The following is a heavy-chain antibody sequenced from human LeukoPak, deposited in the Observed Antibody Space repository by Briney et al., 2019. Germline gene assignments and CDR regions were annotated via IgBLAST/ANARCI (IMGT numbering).Heavy chain of an antibody. J-gene: IGHJ4*02. D-gene: IGHD3-10*01. V-gene: IGHV4-39*07. CDR1: GGSISSSTYY. Sequence: SETLSLTCTVSGGSISSSTYYWGWIRQPPGKGLEWIGSIYYGGSTYYNPSLKSRVTISVDTSKNQFSLKLSPVTAADTAVYYCASTPMVRGAPGYFDYWGQGTLVTVSS. CDR3: ASTPMVRGAPGYFDY. CDR2: IYYGGST.